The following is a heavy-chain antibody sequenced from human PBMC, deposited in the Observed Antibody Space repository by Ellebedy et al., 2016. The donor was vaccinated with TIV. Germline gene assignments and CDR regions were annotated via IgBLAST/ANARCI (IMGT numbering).Heavy chain of an antibody. CDR3: ARYPAVAGSPGGY. CDR2: ISYDGSNK. V-gene: IGHV3-30*03. D-gene: IGHD6-19*01. Sequence: GGSLRLSCAASGFSFSSYGMHWVRQAPGKGLEWVAIISYDGSNKYYADSVKGRFTISRDNSKNTLYLQMSSLRAEDTAVYYCARYPAVAGSPGGYWGQGTLVTVSS. J-gene: IGHJ4*02. CDR1: GFSFSSYG.